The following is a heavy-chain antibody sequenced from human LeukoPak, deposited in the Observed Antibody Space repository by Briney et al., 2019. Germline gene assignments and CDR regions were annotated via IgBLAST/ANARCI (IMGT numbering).Heavy chain of an antibody. J-gene: IGHJ4*02. CDR1: GGSISSYY. CDR3: SGYYYVDRYFDY. CDR2: IYYSGST. Sequence: SETLSLTCTVSGGSISSYYWSWIRQPPGKGLEWIGYIYYSGSTNYNPSLKSRVTISVDTSKNQFSDTAVYYCARSLYYYDSSGYYYVDRYFDYWGQGTLVTVSS. V-gene: IGHV4-59*01. D-gene: IGHD3-22*01.